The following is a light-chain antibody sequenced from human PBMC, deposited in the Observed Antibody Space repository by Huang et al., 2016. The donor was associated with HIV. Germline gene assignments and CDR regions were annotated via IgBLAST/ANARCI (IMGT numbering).Light chain of an antibody. Sequence: DIQMTQSPSSLSASVGDRVTSTCRASQSISSYVNWDQQKLGEAPKLLIYAASSLQSGVPSKFSGSGSGTDFTLTISSLQPEDFATYYCQQSYDMPITFGQGTRLEIK. CDR1: QSISSY. J-gene: IGKJ5*01. V-gene: IGKV1-39*01. CDR2: AAS. CDR3: QQSYDMPIT.